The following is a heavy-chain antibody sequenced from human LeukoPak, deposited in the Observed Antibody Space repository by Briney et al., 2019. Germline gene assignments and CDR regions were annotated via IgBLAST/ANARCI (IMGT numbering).Heavy chain of an antibody. J-gene: IGHJ4*02. CDR1: GFTFSSYS. V-gene: IGHV3-48*02. D-gene: IGHD3-3*01. CDR2: ISSSSSTI. Sequence: GGSLRLSCAASGFTFSSYSMNWVRQAPGKGLEWVSYISSSSSTIYYADSVKGRFTISRDNAKNSLYLQMNSLRDEDTAVYYCATSAPYDFWSGYYIDYWGQGTLATVSS. CDR3: ATSAPYDFWSGYYIDY.